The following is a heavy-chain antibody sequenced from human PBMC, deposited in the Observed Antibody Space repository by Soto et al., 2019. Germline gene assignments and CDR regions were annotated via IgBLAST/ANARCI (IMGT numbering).Heavy chain of an antibody. CDR2: IYYSGST. CDR3: ARVRRFLEWLLSGELFDY. Sequence: QVQLQESGPGLVKPSQTLSLTCTVSGGSISRGDYYWGWIRQPPGKGLEWIGYIYYSGSTYYNPSRKIRVTISVDTAKNQFSLKLSSVPAADTAVYYCARVRRFLEWLLSGELFDYWGQGTLVTVSS. D-gene: IGHD3-3*01. J-gene: IGHJ4*02. V-gene: IGHV4-30-4*01. CDR1: GGSISRGDYY.